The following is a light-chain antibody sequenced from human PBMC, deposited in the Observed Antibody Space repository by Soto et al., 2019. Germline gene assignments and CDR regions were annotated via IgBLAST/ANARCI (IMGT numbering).Light chain of an antibody. J-gene: IGKJ1*01. CDR2: AAS. CDR3: QQSYSTPRT. V-gene: IGKV1-39*01. Sequence: DIQMTQSPSSLSASVGDRVTITCRASQSISSYLNWYQQKPGKAPKLLIYAASSLQSGVPSRFSGSGSGTDFTLTISSLQPEDFATYYSQQSYSTPRTFGQGTKVDSK. CDR1: QSISSY.